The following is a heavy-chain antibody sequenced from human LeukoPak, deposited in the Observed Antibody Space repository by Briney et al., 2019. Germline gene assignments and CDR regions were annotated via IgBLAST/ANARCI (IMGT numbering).Heavy chain of an antibody. CDR2: INHSGST. V-gene: IGHV4-34*01. CDR3: ARHYLPHMVRGVIGRIDP. Sequence: SETLSLTCAVYGGSFSGYYWSWIRQPPGKGLEWIGEINHSGSTNYNPSLKSRVTISVDTPKNQFSLKLSSVTAADTAVYYCARHYLPHMVRGVIGRIDPWGQGTLVTVSS. D-gene: IGHD3-10*01. CDR1: GGSFSGYY. J-gene: IGHJ5*02.